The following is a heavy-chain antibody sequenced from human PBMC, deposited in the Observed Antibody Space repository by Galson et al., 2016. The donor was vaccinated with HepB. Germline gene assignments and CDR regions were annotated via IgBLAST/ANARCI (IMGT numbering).Heavy chain of an antibody. J-gene: IGHJ4*02. CDR2: IEPDGSRP. CDR3: ARDLSGPDY. Sequence: SLRLSCATSGFTFTHHQMHWVRQVPGKGLVWVSRIEPDGSRPIYADSVKGRFTISRDNAENTLCLQMSSLRADDTAVYYCARDLSGPDYWGQGTLVTVSS. V-gene: IGHV3-74*01. CDR1: GFTFTHHQ.